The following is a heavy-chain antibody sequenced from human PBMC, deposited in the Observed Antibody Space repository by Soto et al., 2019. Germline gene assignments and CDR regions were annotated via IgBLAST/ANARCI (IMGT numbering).Heavy chain of an antibody. J-gene: IGHJ6*03. D-gene: IGHD6-19*01. Sequence: EVQLVESGGGVVRPGGSLRLSCAASGFTFDDYGMSWVRQAPGKGLEWVSGINWNGGSTGYADSVKGRFTISRDNAKNSLYLQMNSLRAEDMALYHCAREDSSGWDGYYYYYYMDVWGKGTTVTVSS. CDR3: AREDSSGWDGYYYYYYMDV. V-gene: IGHV3-20*01. CDR2: INWNGGST. CDR1: GFTFDDYG.